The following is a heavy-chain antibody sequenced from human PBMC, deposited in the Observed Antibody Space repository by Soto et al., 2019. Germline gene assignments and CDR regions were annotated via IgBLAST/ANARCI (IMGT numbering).Heavy chain of an antibody. D-gene: IGHD6-19*01. V-gene: IGHV3-30*18. CDR2: ISYDGSNK. CDR1: GFTFSSYG. J-gene: IGHJ4*02. Sequence: QVQLVESGGGVVQPGRSLRLSCAASGFTFSSYGMHWVRQAPGKWLEWVAVISYDGSNKYYADSVKGRFTISRDNSKNTLYRQMNSLRAEDTAVYYCAKDGVAGTRYFDYWGQGTLVTVSS. CDR3: AKDGVAGTRYFDY.